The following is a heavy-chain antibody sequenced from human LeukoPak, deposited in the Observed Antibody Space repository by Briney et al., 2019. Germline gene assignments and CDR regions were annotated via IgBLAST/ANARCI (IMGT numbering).Heavy chain of an antibody. CDR3: ARQSGWYAGAYYFDY. Sequence: GGSLRLSCAASGFTFSSYWMSWVRQAPGKGLEWVANIKQDGSEKYYVDSVKGRFTISRDNAKNSLYLQMNSLRAEDTAVYYCARQSGWYAGAYYFDYWGQGTLVTVPS. D-gene: IGHD6-19*01. CDR2: IKQDGSEK. J-gene: IGHJ4*02. V-gene: IGHV3-7*01. CDR1: GFTFSSYW.